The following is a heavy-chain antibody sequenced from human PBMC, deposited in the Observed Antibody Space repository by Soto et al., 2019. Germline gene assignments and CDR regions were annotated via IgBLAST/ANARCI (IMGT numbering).Heavy chain of an antibody. CDR1: GYTFTSYG. CDR2: ISAYNGNT. V-gene: IGHV1-18*01. Sequence: QVQLVQSGAEVKKPGASVKVSCKASGYTFTSYGINWVRQAPGQGLEWMGWISAYNGNTDYAQKLQGRVTMTTDTATSTACMELRSLRSDDAAVYYCARDAPVDRRRSDYGDFDCSMDVWGQGTTVTVSS. CDR3: ARDAPVDRRRSDYGDFDCSMDV. D-gene: IGHD3-9*01. J-gene: IGHJ6*02.